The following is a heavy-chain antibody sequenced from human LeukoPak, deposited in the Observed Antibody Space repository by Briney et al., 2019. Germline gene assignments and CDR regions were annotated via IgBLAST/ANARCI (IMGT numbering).Heavy chain of an antibody. V-gene: IGHV1-69*13. CDR3: ARAVLIEMATINYYYYMDV. D-gene: IGHD5-24*01. CDR2: IIPIFGTA. Sequence: SVSVSCTASGRTFTSYAISWVRQAPGQGLEWRGGIIPIFGTANYAQKFQGRVTITADESTSTAYMELSSLRSEDTAVYYCARAVLIEMATINYYYYMDVWGKGTTVTGSS. CDR1: GRTFTSYA. J-gene: IGHJ6*03.